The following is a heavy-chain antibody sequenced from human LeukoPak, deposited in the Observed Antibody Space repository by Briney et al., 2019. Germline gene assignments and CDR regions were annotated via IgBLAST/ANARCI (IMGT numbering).Heavy chain of an antibody. CDR3: AKDTSIGKYCTNGVCSPFDY. CDR1: GFTFSSYA. CDR2: ISDSGDYT. V-gene: IGHV3-23*01. J-gene: IGHJ4*02. D-gene: IGHD2-8*01. Sequence: PGGSLRLSCGGSGFTFSSYAMSWVRQAPGQGLEWVSAISDSGDYTSYADSVRGRFTISRDNSRNTLYLQMISLRPEDTAVYYCAKDTSIGKYCTNGVCSPFDYWGQGTLVTVSS.